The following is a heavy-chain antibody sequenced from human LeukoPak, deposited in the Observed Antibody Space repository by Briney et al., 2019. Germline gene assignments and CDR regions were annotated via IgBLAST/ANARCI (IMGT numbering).Heavy chain of an antibody. Sequence: SVKVSYKASGGTVSSYAISWVRQAPGLGVEWVGGIILIFGTANYAQRFQGRVTITTDESTSTAYMELSSLRSEDTAVYYCARDRRAAAGTSYYYYYYYMDVWGKGTTATVSS. J-gene: IGHJ6*03. D-gene: IGHD6-13*01. CDR3: ARDRRAAAGTSYYYYYYYMDV. V-gene: IGHV1-69*05. CDR2: IILIFGTA. CDR1: GGTVSSYA.